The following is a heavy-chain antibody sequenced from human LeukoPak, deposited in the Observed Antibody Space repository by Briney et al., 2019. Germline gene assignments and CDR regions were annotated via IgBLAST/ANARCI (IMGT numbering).Heavy chain of an antibody. V-gene: IGHV4-31*03. J-gene: IGHJ4*02. CDR1: GGSISSGGYY. D-gene: IGHD6-19*01. Sequence: PSQTLSLTCTVSGGSISSGGYYWSWLRQHPGKGLEWIGYIYYSGSTYYNPSLKSRVIISVDKSKNQFSLKLSSVTAADTAVYYCARSSGQPNNLDCWGQGTLVTVSS. CDR3: ARSSGQPNNLDC. CDR2: IYYSGST.